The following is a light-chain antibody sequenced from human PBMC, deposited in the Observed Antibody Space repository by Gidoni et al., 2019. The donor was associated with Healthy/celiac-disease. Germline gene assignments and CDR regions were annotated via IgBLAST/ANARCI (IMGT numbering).Light chain of an antibody. Sequence: DRERTQSQSSVSASVGDRVTITCRASPGIGSWLAWYQQKPGKAPNLLISAASSLHSGVPSRFLFRGSLPDFTLPISPLQPDAFATFSCQQSPRFPLFTFVPVTKVDIK. CDR1: PGIGSW. V-gene: IGKV1D-12*01. J-gene: IGKJ3*01. CDR2: AAS. CDR3: QQSPRFPLFT.